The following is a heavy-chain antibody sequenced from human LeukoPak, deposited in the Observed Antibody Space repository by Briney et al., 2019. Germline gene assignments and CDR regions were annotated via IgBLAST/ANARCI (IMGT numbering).Heavy chain of an antibody. V-gene: IGHV3-23*01. CDR1: GFTFSSSA. J-gene: IGHJ4*02. CDR2: ISNNGGYT. Sequence: GGSLRLSCAASGFTFSSSAMSWVRQAPGKGLEWVSAISNNGGYTYYADSVQGRFTISRDNSKSTLCLQMNSLRAEDTAVYYCASPDYYDSSGYYYWGQGTLVTVSS. CDR3: ASPDYYDSSGYYY. D-gene: IGHD3-22*01.